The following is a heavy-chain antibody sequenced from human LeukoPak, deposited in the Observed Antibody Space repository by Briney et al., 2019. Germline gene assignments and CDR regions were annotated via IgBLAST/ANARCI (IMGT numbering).Heavy chain of an antibody. Sequence: GGSLRLSCVVSGFTFTTYGTHWVRQAPGKGLEWVAFIRSDGSNKYYADSVKGRFTISRDNSKNTLYLQMNSLRAEDTAVYYCAKDPLVVPAATYYFDYWGQGTLVTVSS. J-gene: IGHJ4*02. V-gene: IGHV3-30*02. D-gene: IGHD2-2*01. CDR2: IRSDGSNK. CDR3: AKDPLVVPAATYYFDY. CDR1: GFTFTTYG.